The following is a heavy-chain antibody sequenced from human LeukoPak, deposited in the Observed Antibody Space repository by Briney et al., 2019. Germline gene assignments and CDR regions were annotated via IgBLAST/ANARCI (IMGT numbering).Heavy chain of an antibody. Sequence: ASVKVSRKASGNTFSNYGFSWVRQAPGQGLEWMGWINANSGNTDYAQNFQGRVTLTTDTSTNVAYMELRSLTSDDTAVYYCARDVGVTRFDPWGQGTLVTVSS. J-gene: IGHJ5*02. CDR1: GNTFSNYG. D-gene: IGHD3-22*01. CDR3: ARDVGVTRFDP. CDR2: INANSGNT. V-gene: IGHV1-18*01.